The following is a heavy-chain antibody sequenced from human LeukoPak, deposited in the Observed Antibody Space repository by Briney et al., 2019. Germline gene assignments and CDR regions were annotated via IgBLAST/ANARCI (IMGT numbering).Heavy chain of an antibody. CDR2: IYHSGDT. J-gene: IGHJ3*02. V-gene: IGHV4-38-2*01. D-gene: IGHD5-24*01. CDR3: ARLEMATISAFDI. CDR1: GYSISRGYY. Sequence: SETLSLTCAVSGYSISRGYYWGWIRQPPGKGLECIGSIYHSGDTQHNPSLRSRVTISVDTSKNQFSPKLSSVTAADTAVYYCARLEMATISAFDIWGQGTMVTVSS.